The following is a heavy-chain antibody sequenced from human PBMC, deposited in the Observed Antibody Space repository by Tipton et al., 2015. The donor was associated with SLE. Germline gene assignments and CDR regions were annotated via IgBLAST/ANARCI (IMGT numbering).Heavy chain of an antibody. CDR2: INHSGST. CDR1: GGSFSGYY. Sequence: TLSLTCAVYGGSFSGYYWSWIRQPPGKGLEWIGEINHSGSTNYNPSLKSRVTISVDTSKNQFSLKLNAVTAADTAVYFCAGHLTGARAFDIWGQGTMVTVSS. D-gene: IGHD1-26*01. CDR3: AGHLTGARAFDI. V-gene: IGHV4-34*01. J-gene: IGHJ3*02.